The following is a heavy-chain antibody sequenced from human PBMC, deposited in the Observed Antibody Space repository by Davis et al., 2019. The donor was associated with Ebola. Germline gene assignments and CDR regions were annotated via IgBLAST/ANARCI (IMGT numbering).Heavy chain of an antibody. CDR3: AGIAAAGTLTGREMVTYYYGMDV. CDR1: GDSISTYY. Sequence: GSLRLSCSVSGDSISTYYWSWIRQPPGKGLEWIGYIYYSGSTNYNPSLKSRVTISVDTSKNQFSLKLSSVTAADTAVYYCAGIAAAGTLTGREMVTYYYGMDVWGQGTTVTVSS. V-gene: IGHV4-59*01. CDR2: IYYSGST. J-gene: IGHJ6*02. D-gene: IGHD6-13*01.